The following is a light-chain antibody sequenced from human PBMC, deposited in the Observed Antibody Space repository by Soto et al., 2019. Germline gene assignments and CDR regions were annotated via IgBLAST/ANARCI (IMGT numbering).Light chain of an antibody. J-gene: IGLJ3*02. CDR2: DDN. CDR1: SSDIGNNY. V-gene: IGLV1-51*01. CDR3: GTWDTSLSAGV. Sequence: QSVLTQPPSVSAATGQKVTISCSGGSSDIGNNYVSWYQQFPGTAPKLLIYDDNKRPSGIPDRFSGSKSGTSATLGIAGLQTGDEADYYCGTWDTSLSAGVFGGGTKLTVL.